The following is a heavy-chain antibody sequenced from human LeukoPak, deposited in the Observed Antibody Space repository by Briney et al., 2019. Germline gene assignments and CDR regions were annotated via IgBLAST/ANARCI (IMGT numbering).Heavy chain of an antibody. CDR2: ISRSSSYI. J-gene: IGHJ4*02. Sequence: GGSLRLSCAASGFTFSSYRMNWVRQAPGKGLEWVSSISRSSSYIYYADSVKGRFTISRDHAQNSLYLQMNSLRAEDTAVYYCARSTGEESNYSDYWGQGTLVTVSS. D-gene: IGHD1-26*01. CDR1: GFTFSSYR. V-gene: IGHV3-21*01. CDR3: ARSTGEESNYSDY.